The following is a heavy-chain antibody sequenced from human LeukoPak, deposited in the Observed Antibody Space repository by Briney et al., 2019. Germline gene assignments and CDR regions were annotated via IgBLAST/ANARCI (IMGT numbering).Heavy chain of an antibody. Sequence: PSETLSLTCTVSGGSISSSSYYRGWIRQPPGKGLEWLGSIYYNGSTHYNPSLKSRVTISVDTSKNQFSLKLSSVTAADTAAYCCARQSIAARGYYYYMDVWGKGTTVTVSS. J-gene: IGHJ6*03. CDR3: ARQSIAARGYYYYMDV. V-gene: IGHV4-39*01. CDR2: IYYNGST. CDR1: GGSISSSSYY. D-gene: IGHD6-6*01.